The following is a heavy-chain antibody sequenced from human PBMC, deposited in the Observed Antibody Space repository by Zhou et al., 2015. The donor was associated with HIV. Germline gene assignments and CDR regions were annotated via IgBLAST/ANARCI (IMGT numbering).Heavy chain of an antibody. Sequence: QVQLVQSGAEVKKPGASVKVSCAASGYSFNDFYIHWVRQAPGQKLEWMGWIDPNSGRTEYAQNFQGRVSVTSDTSISTAYAELRRLTSDDTALYYCVRDSRDQWLDLDFWGQGTLVTVSS. V-gene: IGHV1-2*02. CDR3: VRDSRDQWLDLDF. J-gene: IGHJ4*02. D-gene: IGHD6-19*01. CDR2: IDPNSGRT. CDR1: GYSFNDFY.